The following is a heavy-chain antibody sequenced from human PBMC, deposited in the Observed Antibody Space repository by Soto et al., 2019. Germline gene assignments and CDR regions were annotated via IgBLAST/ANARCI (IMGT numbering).Heavy chain of an antibody. CDR2: IYSGGST. CDR1: GFTVSSNY. D-gene: IGHD3-10*01. CDR3: AGTSSLDY. J-gene: IGHJ4*02. V-gene: IGHV3-66*01. Sequence: EVQLVESGGGLVQPGGSLTLSCAASGFTVSSNYMTCVRQALGKGLEWVSLIYSGGSTYYADSVKGRFTISRDNSKNTLYLQMTRLRAEDTAVYYCAGTSSLDYWGQGTLVTFSS.